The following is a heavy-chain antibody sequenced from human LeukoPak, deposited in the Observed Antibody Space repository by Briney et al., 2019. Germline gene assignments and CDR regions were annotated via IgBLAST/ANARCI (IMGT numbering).Heavy chain of an antibody. CDR3: AKDLRPRDYDFWSGHDPYYMDV. Sequence: PGGSLRLSCAASGFTFSSYGMHWVRQAPGKGLEWVAVIWYDGSNKYYADSVKGRFTISRDNSKNTLYLQMNSLRAEDTAVYYCAKDLRPRDYDFWSGHDPYYMDVWGKGTTVTVSS. V-gene: IGHV3-33*06. CDR2: IWYDGSNK. CDR1: GFTFSSYG. D-gene: IGHD3-3*01. J-gene: IGHJ6*03.